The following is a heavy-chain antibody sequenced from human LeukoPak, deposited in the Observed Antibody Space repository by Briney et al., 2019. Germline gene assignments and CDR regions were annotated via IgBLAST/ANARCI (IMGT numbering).Heavy chain of an antibody. J-gene: IGHJ4*02. V-gene: IGHV4-34*01. CDR2: INHSGST. Sequence: SETLSLTCAVYGGSFSGYYWSWIRQPPGKGLEWIGEINHSGSTNYNPSLKSRVTISVDTSKNQFSLKLSSVTAADTAVYYCARDQGATGAYFDYWGQGTLVTVSS. CDR1: GGSFSGYY. D-gene: IGHD1-26*01. CDR3: ARDQGATGAYFDY.